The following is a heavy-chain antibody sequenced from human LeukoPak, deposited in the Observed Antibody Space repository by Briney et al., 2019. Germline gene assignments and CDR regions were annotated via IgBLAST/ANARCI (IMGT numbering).Heavy chain of an antibody. Sequence: GGSLRLSCAASGFTFSNAWMSWVRQAPGKGLEWVGRIKSKTDGGTTDYAAPVKGRFTISRDDSKNTLYLRMNSLKTEDTAVYYCTTRKGPRYYYYMDVWGKGTTVTISS. J-gene: IGHJ6*03. CDR1: GFTFSNAW. V-gene: IGHV3-15*01. CDR3: TTRKGPRYYYYMDV. CDR2: IKSKTDGGTT.